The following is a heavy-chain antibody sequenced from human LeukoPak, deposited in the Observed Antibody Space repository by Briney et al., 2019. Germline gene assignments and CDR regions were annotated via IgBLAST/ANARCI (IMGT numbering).Heavy chain of an antibody. V-gene: IGHV3-48*01. CDR2: ISTVSTI. CDR3: ARSADWGSPDF. CDR1: GFTFSTYS. Sequence: PGGSLRLSCAASGFTFSTYSMNWVRQAPGKGLERISYISTVSTIYYADSVKGRFTIPRDNAKNSLYLQMNSLRAEDSAVYYCARSADWGSPDFWGQGTLVTVSS. D-gene: IGHD7-27*01. J-gene: IGHJ4*02.